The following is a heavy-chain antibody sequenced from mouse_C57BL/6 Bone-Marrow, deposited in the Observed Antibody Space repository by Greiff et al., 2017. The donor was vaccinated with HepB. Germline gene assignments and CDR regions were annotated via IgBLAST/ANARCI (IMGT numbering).Heavy chain of an antibody. D-gene: IGHD1-1*01. CDR3: ARSYYYGSPDY. CDR1: GYTFTSYW. V-gene: IGHV1-59*01. J-gene: IGHJ2*01. CDR2: IDPSDSYT. Sequence: QVQLQQPGAELVRPGTSVKLSCKASGYTFTSYWMHWVKQRPGQGLEWIGVIDPSDSYTNYNQKFKGKATLTVDTSSSTAYTQLSSLTSEDSAVYYCARSYYYGSPDYWGQGTTLTVSS.